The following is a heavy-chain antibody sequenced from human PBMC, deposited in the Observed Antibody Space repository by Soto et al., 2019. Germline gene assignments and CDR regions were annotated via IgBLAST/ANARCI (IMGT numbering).Heavy chain of an antibody. CDR1: GGSISSYY. D-gene: IGHD3-10*01. V-gene: IGHV4-59*01. CDR3: AAGGSLPLYY. Sequence: PSETLSLTCTVSGGSISSYYWSWIRQPPGKGLEWIGYIYYSGSTNYNPSLKSRVTISVDTSKNQFSLKLSSVTAADTAVYYCAAGGSLPLYYWGQGTPVTVSS. J-gene: IGHJ4*02. CDR2: IYYSGST.